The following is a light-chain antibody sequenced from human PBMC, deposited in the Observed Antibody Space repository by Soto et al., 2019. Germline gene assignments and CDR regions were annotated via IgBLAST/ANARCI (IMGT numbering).Light chain of an antibody. CDR1: SSNVSDYNF. Sequence: QSALTQPRSVSGSPGQSVTISCTGASSNVSDYNFVSWYQQYAGKAPKVIIYGVDKRSSGVPERFSGSKSGNTASLTISGLQTEDEAEYFCCSYTGTYTVVFGGGTKVTVL. CDR3: CSYTGTYTVV. V-gene: IGLV2-11*01. CDR2: GVD. J-gene: IGLJ3*02.